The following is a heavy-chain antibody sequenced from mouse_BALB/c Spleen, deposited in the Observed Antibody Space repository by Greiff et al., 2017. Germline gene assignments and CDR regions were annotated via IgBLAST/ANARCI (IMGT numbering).Heavy chain of an antibody. D-gene: IGHD2-4*01. V-gene: IGHV14-3*02. CDR3: ARSDYDVPFDY. Sequence: EVQLQQSGAELVKPGASVKLSCTASGFNIKDTYMHWVKQRPEQGLEWIGRIDPANGNTKYDPKFQGKATITADTSSNTAYLQLSSLTSEDTAVYYCARSDYDVPFDYWGQGTTLTVSS. J-gene: IGHJ2*01. CDR2: IDPANGNT. CDR1: GFNIKDTY.